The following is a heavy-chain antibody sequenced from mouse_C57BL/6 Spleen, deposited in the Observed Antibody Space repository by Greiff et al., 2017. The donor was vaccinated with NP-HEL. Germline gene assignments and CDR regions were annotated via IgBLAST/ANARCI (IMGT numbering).Heavy chain of an antibody. D-gene: IGHD1-1*01. V-gene: IGHV5-17*01. Sequence: EVQGVESGGGLVKPGGSLKLSCAASGFTFSNYGMHWVRQAPEKGLEWVAYISSGSSTIYYADTVKGRFTISRDNAKNTLFLQMTSLRSEDTAMYYCARPPDYYGSPPFAYWGQGTLVTVSA. J-gene: IGHJ3*01. CDR2: ISSGSSTI. CDR1: GFTFSNYG. CDR3: ARPPDYYGSPPFAY.